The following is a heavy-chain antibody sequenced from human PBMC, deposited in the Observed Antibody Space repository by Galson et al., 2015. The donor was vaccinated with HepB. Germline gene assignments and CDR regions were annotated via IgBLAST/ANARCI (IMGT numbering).Heavy chain of an antibody. D-gene: IGHD2-2*01. V-gene: IGHV3-23*01. CDR1: GFTFSSYA. J-gene: IGHJ4*02. Sequence: SLRLSCAASGFTFSSYAMSWVRQAPGKGLEWVSAISGSGGSTYYADSVKGRFTISRDNSKNTLYLQMNSLRAEDTAVYYCAKGLWGLYCSSTSCYAYWGQGTLVTVSS. CDR2: ISGSGGST. CDR3: AKGLWGLYCSSTSCYAY.